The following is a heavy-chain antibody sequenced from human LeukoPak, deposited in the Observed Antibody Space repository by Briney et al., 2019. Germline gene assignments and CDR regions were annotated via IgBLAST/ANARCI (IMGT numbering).Heavy chain of an antibody. CDR2: IIPIFGTA. J-gene: IGHJ6*03. Sequence: GSSVKVSCKASGGTFSSYAISWVRQAPGQGLECMGGIIPIFGTANYAQKFQGRVTITTDESTSTAYMELSSLRSEDTAVYYCARGRRPYYYYYMDVWGKGTTVTVSS. CDR1: GGTFSSYA. CDR3: ARGRRPYYYYYMDV. V-gene: IGHV1-69*05.